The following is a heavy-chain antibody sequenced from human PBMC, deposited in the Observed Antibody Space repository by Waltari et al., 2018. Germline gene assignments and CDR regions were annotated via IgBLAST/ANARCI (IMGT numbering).Heavy chain of an antibody. CDR3: ARERMYSTPGFYYFDY. CDR2: IIPIFGTA. CDR1: GGTFSSYA. D-gene: IGHD2-15*01. V-gene: IGHV1-69*12. Sequence: QVQLVQSGAEVKKPGSSVKVSCKASGGTFSSYAISWVRPAAGQGLEWMGGIIPIFGTANYAQKFQGRVTITADESTSTAYMELSSLRSEDTAVYYCARERMYSTPGFYYFDYWGQGTLVTVSS. J-gene: IGHJ4*02.